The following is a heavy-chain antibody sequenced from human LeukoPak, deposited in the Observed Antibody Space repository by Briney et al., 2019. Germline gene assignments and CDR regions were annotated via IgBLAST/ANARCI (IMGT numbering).Heavy chain of an antibody. J-gene: IGHJ6*02. CDR1: GFTFSNYA. CDR3: AKGRHGGVGYGVDV. CDR2: ISGTGGRT. V-gene: IGHV3-23*01. Sequence: GGSLRLSCTASGFTFSNYAMTWVRQAPGKGLEWVSSISGTGGRTYSADSVKGRFTISRDNSKNTLYLQMKNLRVEHTAVYYCAKGRHGGVGYGVDVWGQGTTVSVSS. D-gene: IGHD3-16*01.